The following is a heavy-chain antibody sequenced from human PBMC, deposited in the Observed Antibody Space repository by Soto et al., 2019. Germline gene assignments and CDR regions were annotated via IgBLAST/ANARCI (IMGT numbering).Heavy chain of an antibody. V-gene: IGHV3-23*01. CDR2: ISGSGGST. D-gene: IGHD1-26*01. J-gene: IGHJ4*02. Sequence: PGGSLRLSCAASGFTFSSYAMSWVRQAPGKGLEWVSAISGSGGSTYYADSVKGRFTISRDNSKNTLYLQMNSLRAEDTAVYYCEKVNSFSGSYYALDYWGQGTLVTVYS. CDR3: EKVNSFSGSYYALDY. CDR1: GFTFSSYA.